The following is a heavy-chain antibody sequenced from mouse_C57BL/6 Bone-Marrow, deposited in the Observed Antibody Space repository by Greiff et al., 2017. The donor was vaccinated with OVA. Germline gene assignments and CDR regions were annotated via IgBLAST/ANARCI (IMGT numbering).Heavy chain of an antibody. CDR2: FHPYNDDT. CDR1: GYTFTTYP. J-gene: IGHJ1*03. CDR3: ARGYYGSSPYWYFDV. D-gene: IGHD1-1*01. Sequence: VQVVESGAELVKPGASVKMSCKASGYTFTTYPIEWMKQNHGKSLEWIGNFHPYNDDTKYNEKFKGKATLTVEKSSSTVYLELSRLTSDDSAVYYCARGYYGSSPYWYFDVGGTGTTVTVSS. V-gene: IGHV1-47*01.